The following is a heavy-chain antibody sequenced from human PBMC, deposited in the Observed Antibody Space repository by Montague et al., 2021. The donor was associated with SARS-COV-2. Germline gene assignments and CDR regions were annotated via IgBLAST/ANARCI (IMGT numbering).Heavy chain of an antibody. D-gene: IGHD3-9*01. V-gene: IGHV4-59*08. Sequence: SETLSLTCTVSGGSISSNYWSWIRQPPGKGLEWIGYIYYSGSTNYNPSPKSRVTISVDTSKNQFSLKLSSVTAADTAVYYCARTYYDILTGYYNRGAFDIWGQGTMVTVSS. CDR3: ARTYYDILTGYYNRGAFDI. J-gene: IGHJ3*02. CDR2: IYYSGST. CDR1: GGSISSNY.